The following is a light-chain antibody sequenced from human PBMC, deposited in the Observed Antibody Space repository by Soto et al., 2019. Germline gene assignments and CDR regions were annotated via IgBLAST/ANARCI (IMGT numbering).Light chain of an antibody. CDR1: QSVSNNY. CDR3: QQYGSSGT. V-gene: IGKV3-20*01. Sequence: EIVLTQSPGTLSLSPGERATLSCRASQSVSNNYLAWYQQKPGQAPRLLIYGASNRATGIPDRFSGSGSGADFTPTISRLEPEDSAVYYCQQYGSSGTFGQGTKVDIK. CDR2: GAS. J-gene: IGKJ1*01.